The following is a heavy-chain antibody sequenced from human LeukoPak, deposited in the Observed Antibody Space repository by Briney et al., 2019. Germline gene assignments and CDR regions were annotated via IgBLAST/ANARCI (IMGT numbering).Heavy chain of an antibody. CDR2: INHSGST. CDR3: ARLRGYSYGTRGYYFDY. V-gene: IGHV4-34*01. CDR1: GGSFSGYY. Sequence: SETLSLTCAVYGGSFSGYYWSWIRQPPGKGLEWIGEINHSGSTNYNPSLKSRVTISVDTSKNQFSLKLSSVTAADTAVYYCARLRGYSYGTRGYYFDYWGQGTPVTVSS. D-gene: IGHD5-18*01. J-gene: IGHJ4*02.